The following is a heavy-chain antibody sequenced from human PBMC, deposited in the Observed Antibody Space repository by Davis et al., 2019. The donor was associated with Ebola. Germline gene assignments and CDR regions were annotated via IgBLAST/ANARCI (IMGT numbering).Heavy chain of an antibody. V-gene: IGHV4-59*01. J-gene: IGHJ4*02. CDR2: ISYSGSV. Sequence: SETLSLTCSVSGGSISSYHWSWIRQSPGKGLEWIGYISYSGSVNYNPSLKSRVTVSVDTSKSQFSLKLTSVTAADTAVYYCAREDASSTSADYWGQGILVTVSS. D-gene: IGHD2-15*01. CDR1: GGSISSYH. CDR3: AREDASSTSADY.